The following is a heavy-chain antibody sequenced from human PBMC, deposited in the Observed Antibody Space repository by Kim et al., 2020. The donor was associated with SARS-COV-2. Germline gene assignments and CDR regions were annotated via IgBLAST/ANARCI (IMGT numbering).Heavy chain of an antibody. CDR3: AKDIWDYSAMDS. CDR1: GFGFSNNA. D-gene: IGHD3-10*01. J-gene: IGHJ6*01. V-gene: IGHV3-23*01. CDR2: ISGTGTDM. Sequence: GGSLRLSCVASGFGFSNNAMGWVRQAPGKGLEWVSSISGTGTDMYYADAVWVRFTISRDIGKNTLYLQMNSLRADDKARYYCAKDIWDYSAMDSWGQGTT.